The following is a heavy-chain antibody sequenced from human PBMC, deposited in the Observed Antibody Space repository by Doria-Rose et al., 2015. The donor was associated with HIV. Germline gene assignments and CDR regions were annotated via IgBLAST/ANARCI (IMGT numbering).Heavy chain of an antibody. V-gene: IGHV3-30-3*01. D-gene: IGHD4-17*01. CDR3: ARDWDDYGDFDY. CDR1: GFTFSSYA. Sequence: QPVQSGGGVVQPGRSLRLSCAASGFTFSSYAMHWVRQAPGKGLEWVAVISYDGTNKYYSDSVKGRFTISRDNSKFTLYLQMNNLRAEDTAVYYCARDWDDYGDFDYWGQGALVTVSS. CDR2: ISYDGTNK. J-gene: IGHJ4*02.